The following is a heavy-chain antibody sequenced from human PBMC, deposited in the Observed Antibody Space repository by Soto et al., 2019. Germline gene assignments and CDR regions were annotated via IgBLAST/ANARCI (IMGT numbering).Heavy chain of an antibody. Sequence: QVQLQQRGAGLLKPSETLSLTCAVYGGSFSGYYWSWIRQPPGKGLEWIGEINHSGKANYNPSLKSRVTISVDTSTNEFSLNLTSVTAADTAVYYCARPRYTGCSDAFDIWGQGTMVPVSS. CDR3: ARPRYTGCSDAFDI. J-gene: IGHJ3*02. V-gene: IGHV4-34*01. CDR1: GGSFSGYY. CDR2: INHSGKA. D-gene: IGHD3-16*02.